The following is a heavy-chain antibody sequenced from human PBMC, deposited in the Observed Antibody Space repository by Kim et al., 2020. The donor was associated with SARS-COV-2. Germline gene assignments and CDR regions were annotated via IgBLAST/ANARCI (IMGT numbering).Heavy chain of an antibody. CDR2: ISYDGSNK. J-gene: IGHJ4*02. V-gene: IGHV3-30*18. Sequence: GGSLRLSCAASGFTFSSYGMHWVRQAPGKGLEWVAVISYDGSNKYYADSVKGRFTISRDNSKNTLYLQMNSLRAEDTAVYYCAKDLTMVRGVIGFDYFDYWGQGTLVTVSS. D-gene: IGHD3-10*01. CDR3: AKDLTMVRGVIGFDYFDY. CDR1: GFTFSSYG.